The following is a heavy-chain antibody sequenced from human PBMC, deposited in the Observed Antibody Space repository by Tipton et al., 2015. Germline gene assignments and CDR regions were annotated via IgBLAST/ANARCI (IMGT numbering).Heavy chain of an antibody. CDR2: IKQDGSEK. Sequence: SLRLSCAASGFTFSGSAMHWVRQASGKGLEWVANIKQDGSEKYYVDSVKGRFTISRDNAKNTLYLQMNSLRAEDTAVYYCARDQGSYYFDYWGQGTLVTVSS. J-gene: IGHJ4*02. CDR3: ARDQGSYYFDY. V-gene: IGHV3-7*01. CDR1: GFTFSGSA. D-gene: IGHD1-26*01.